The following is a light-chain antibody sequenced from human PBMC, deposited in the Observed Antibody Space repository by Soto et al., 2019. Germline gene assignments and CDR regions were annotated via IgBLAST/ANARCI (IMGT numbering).Light chain of an antibody. CDR3: QQYEAVVT. Sequence: EIVLTQSPGTLSLSPGERATLSCRASQSFRGLLAWYQQKPGQAPRLLIYDAYNRATGIPPRFSGSGSGTDFTLTISRLEPEDVAVYYCQQYEAVVTFGQGTKVDIK. V-gene: IGKV3-11*01. CDR1: QSFRGL. J-gene: IGKJ1*01. CDR2: DAY.